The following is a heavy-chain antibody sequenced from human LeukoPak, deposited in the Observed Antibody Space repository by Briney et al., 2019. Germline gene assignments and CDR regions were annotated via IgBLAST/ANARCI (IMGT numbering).Heavy chain of an antibody. V-gene: IGHV1-69*04. CDR3: ARDLTMVRGLPDY. CDR1: GGTFSSYA. D-gene: IGHD3-10*01. CDR2: IIPILGIA. Sequence: GASVKVSCKASGGTFSSYAISWVRQAPGQGLEWIGRIIPILGIANYAQKFQGRVTITADKSTSTAYMELSSLRSEDTAVYYCARDLTMVRGLPDYWGQGTLVTVSS. J-gene: IGHJ4*02.